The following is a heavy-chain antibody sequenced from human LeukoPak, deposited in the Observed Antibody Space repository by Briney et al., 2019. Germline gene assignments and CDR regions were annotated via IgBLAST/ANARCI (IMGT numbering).Heavy chain of an antibody. CDR1: GYSISSGYY. V-gene: IGHV4-38-2*02. CDR2: IYHSGST. D-gene: IGHD3-22*01. J-gene: IGHJ3*02. Sequence: SETLSLTSTVSGYSISSGYYWGWIRQPPGKGLEWIGSIYHSGSTYYNPSLKSRVTISVDTSKNQFSLKLSSVTAADTAVYYCARAMYYYDSSGYWTLEFDFDIWGQGTMVTVSS. CDR3: ARAMYYYDSSGYWTLEFDFDI.